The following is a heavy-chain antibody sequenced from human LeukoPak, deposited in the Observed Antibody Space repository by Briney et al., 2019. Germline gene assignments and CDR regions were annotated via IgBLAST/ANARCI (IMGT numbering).Heavy chain of an antibody. D-gene: IGHD3-3*01. Sequence: WATLSLTCAVYGGSFSGYYWSWIRQPPGKGLEWIGYIYYSGSTNYNPSLKSRVTISVDTSENQFSLKLSSVTAADTAVYYCARETKAPGFGVVITGGFFDPWGQGTLVTVSS. CDR3: ARETKAPGFGVVITGGFFDP. J-gene: IGHJ5*02. CDR1: GGSFSGYY. CDR2: IYYSGST. V-gene: IGHV4-59*01.